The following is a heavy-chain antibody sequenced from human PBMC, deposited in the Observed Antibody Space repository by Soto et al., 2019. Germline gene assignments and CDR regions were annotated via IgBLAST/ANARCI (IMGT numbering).Heavy chain of an antibody. CDR1: GGTFSSYA. D-gene: IGHD2-2*02. Sequence: QVQLVQSGAEVKKPGSSVRVSCKASGGTFSSYAISWVRQAPGQGLEWMGGIIPIFGTANYAQKFQGRVTITADESTSTAYMELSSLRSEDTAVYYCARGVPNLFSSTSCYTSKWFDPWGQGTLVTVSS. J-gene: IGHJ5*02. V-gene: IGHV1-69*01. CDR2: IIPIFGTA. CDR3: ARGVPNLFSSTSCYTSKWFDP.